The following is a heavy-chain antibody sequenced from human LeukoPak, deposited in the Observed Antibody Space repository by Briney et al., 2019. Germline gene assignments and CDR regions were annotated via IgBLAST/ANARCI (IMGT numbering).Heavy chain of an antibody. V-gene: IGHV3-48*04. Sequence: GGSLRLSCAASGFTFSSYNMNWVRQAPGKGLEWVSYISSSSTINYADSVKGRFTISRDNAKKSLYLQMNSLRAEDTAVYYCAKGPGGYFDLWGRGTLVTVSS. J-gene: IGHJ2*01. CDR3: AKGPGGYFDL. D-gene: IGHD3-10*01. CDR1: GFTFSSYN. CDR2: ISSSSTI.